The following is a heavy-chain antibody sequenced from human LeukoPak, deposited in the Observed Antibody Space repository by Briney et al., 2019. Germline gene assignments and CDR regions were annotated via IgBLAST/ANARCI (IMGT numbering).Heavy chain of an antibody. J-gene: IGHJ3*02. CDR2: RKQDGSEK. CDR1: GFTFSSYW. Sequence: GGSLRLSCSASGFTFSSYWMSWVRQAPGKGLEWVANRKQDGSEKYYVDSVKGRFTISRDNAKNSLYLQMNSLRAEDTAVYYCASHTGVDDAFRAFDIWGQGTMVTVSS. D-gene: IGHD2-15*01. CDR3: ASHTGVDDAFRAFDI. V-gene: IGHV3-7*01.